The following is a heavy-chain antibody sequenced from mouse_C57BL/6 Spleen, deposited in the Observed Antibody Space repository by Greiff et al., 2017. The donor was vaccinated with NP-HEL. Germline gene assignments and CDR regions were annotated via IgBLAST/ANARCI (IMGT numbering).Heavy chain of an antibody. CDR3: ALYYYGSPFAY. CDR2: INPNNGGT. J-gene: IGHJ3*01. CDR1: GYTFTDYY. Sequence: EVKLQQSGPELVKPGASVKISCKASGYTFTDYYMNWVKQSHGKSLEWIGDINPNNGGTSYNQKFKGKATLTVDKSSSTAYMELRSLTSEDSAVYYCALYYYGSPFAYWGQGTLVTVSA. V-gene: IGHV1-26*01. D-gene: IGHD1-1*01.